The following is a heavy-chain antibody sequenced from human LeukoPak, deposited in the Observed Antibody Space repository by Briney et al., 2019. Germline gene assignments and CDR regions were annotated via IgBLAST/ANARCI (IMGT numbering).Heavy chain of an antibody. J-gene: IGHJ6*02. CDR2: IYYSGST. CDR1: GGSISSGDYY. D-gene: IGHD4-17*01. V-gene: IGHV4-30-4*01. Sequence: SETLSLTCTVSGGSISSGDYYWSWIRQPPGKGLEWIGYIYYSGSTYYNPSLKSRVTISVDKSKNQFSLKLSSVTAADTAVYYCARVSGDNYYYGMDVWGQGTTVTVSS. CDR3: ARVSGDNYYYGMDV.